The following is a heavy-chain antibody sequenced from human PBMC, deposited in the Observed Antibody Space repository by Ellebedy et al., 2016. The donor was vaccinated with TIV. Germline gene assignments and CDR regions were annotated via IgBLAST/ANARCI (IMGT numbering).Heavy chain of an antibody. CDR3: ARGGSSGSSDY. CDR1: GFTFRSHG. CDR2: LSSDGSNK. V-gene: IGHV3-30*03. J-gene: IGHJ4*02. D-gene: IGHD3-10*01. Sequence: GESLKISXVASGFTFRSHGIYWVRQAPGTGLERVAVLSSDGSNKYYADSVKGRFTISRDNSKNTLYLQMNSLRTDDMAVYYCARGGSSGSSDYWGQGTLVTVSS.